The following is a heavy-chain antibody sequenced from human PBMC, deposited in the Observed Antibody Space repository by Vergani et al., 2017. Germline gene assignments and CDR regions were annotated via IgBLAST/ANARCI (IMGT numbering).Heavy chain of an antibody. Sequence: QVQLQQWGAGLLKPSETLSLTCAVYGGSFSGYYWSWIRQPPGKGLEWMGEINHSGSTNYNPSLKSRVTISVDTSKNQFSLKLSSVTAADTAVYYCARGRLYCSGGSCPNWFDPWGQGTLVTVSS. J-gene: IGHJ5*02. CDR1: GGSFSGYY. V-gene: IGHV4-34*01. CDR2: INHSGST. CDR3: ARGRLYCSGGSCPNWFDP. D-gene: IGHD2-15*01.